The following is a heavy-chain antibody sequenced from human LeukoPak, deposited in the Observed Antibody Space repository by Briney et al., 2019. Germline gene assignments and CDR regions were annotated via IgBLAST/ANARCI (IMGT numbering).Heavy chain of an antibody. CDR2: IYTSGST. J-gene: IGHJ4*02. D-gene: IGHD3-9*01. V-gene: IGHV4-61*02. Sequence: TSQTLSLTCTVSGGSISSGSYYWSWIRQPAGKGLEWIGRIYTSGSTNYNPSLKSRVTISVDTSKNQFSLKLSSVTAADTAVYYCARGDRKRRYFDWLLSWYFDYWGQGTLVTVSS. CDR3: ARGDRKRRYFDWLLSWYFDY. CDR1: GGSISSGSYY.